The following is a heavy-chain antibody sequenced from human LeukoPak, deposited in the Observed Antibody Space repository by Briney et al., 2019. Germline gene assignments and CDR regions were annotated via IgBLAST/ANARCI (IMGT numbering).Heavy chain of an antibody. V-gene: IGHV4-59*01. D-gene: IGHD3-22*01. CDR1: GGSISSYY. CDR2: IYHSGST. CDR3: ARGLYYDSSGYYFDY. J-gene: IGHJ4*02. Sequence: PSETLSLTCNVSGGSISSYYWSWIRQPPGKGLEWIGYIYHSGSTYYNPSLKSRVTISVDTSKNQFSLKLSSVTAADTAVYYCARGLYYDSSGYYFDYWGQGTLVTVSS.